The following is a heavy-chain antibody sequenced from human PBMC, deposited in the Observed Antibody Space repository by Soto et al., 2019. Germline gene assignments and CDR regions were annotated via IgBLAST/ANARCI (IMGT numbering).Heavy chain of an antibody. CDR2: IWYDGSNK. J-gene: IGHJ4*02. CDR1: GFTFSSYG. Sequence: QVQLVESGGGVVQPGRSLRLSCAASGFTFSSYGMHWVRQAPGKGLEWVAVIWYDGSNKYYADSVKGRFTISRDNSKNTLYLQMNSLRAEDTAVYYCARDLEDRIAARLWRASLDYWGQGTLVTVSS. V-gene: IGHV3-33*01. D-gene: IGHD6-6*01. CDR3: ARDLEDRIAARLWRASLDY.